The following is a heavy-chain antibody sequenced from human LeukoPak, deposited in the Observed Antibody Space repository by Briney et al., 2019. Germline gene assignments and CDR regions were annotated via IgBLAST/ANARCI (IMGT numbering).Heavy chain of an antibody. CDR2: INHSGST. D-gene: IGHD3-22*01. CDR3: ARGPLYCYDSSGYRFDY. Sequence: SETLSLTCAVYGGSFSGYYWSWIRQPPGKGLEWIGEINHSGSTNYNPSLKSRVTISVDTSKNQFSLKLSSVTAADTAVYYCARGPLYCYDSSGYRFDYWGQGTLVTVSS. CDR1: GGSFSGYY. J-gene: IGHJ4*02. V-gene: IGHV4-34*01.